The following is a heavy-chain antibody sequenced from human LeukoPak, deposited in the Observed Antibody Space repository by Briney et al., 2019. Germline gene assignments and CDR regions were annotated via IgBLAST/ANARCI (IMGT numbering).Heavy chain of an antibody. CDR1: GYNFTSYW. J-gene: IGHJ4*02. CDR2: IYPGDSDT. V-gene: IGHV5-51*01. D-gene: IGHD6-19*01. CDR3: ARHETVAGTGDY. Sequence: GESLQISCKGSGYNFTSYWIGGGRQLPGKGLEGMGIIYPGDSDTRYSPSFQGQVTISADKSISTAYLQWSSLKASDTAMYYCARHETVAGTGDYWGQGTPVTVSS.